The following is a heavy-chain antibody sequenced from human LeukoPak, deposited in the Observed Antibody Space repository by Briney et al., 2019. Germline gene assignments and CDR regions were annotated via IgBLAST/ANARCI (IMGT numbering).Heavy chain of an antibody. V-gene: IGHV1-58*02. CDR1: GFTFTSSA. J-gene: IGHJ6*02. D-gene: IGHD3-3*01. CDR2: IVVGSGNT. Sequence: SVKVSCKASGFTFTSSAMQWVRQARGQRLEWIGWIVVGSGNTNYAQKFQERVTITRDMSTSTAYMELSSLGSEDTAVYYCAASYDFWSGYYPSYYYYGMDVWGQGTTVTVSS. CDR3: AASYDFWSGYYPSYYYYGMDV.